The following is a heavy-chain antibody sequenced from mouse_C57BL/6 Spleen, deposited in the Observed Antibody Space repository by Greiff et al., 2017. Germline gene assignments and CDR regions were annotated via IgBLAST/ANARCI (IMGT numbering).Heavy chain of an antibody. CDR2: INPYNGGT. CDR3: VNYYGSRYFDV. Sequence: VQLKQSGPVLVKPGASVKISCKASGYTFTDYYMNWVKQSHGKSLEWIGVINPYNGGTSYNQKFKGKATLTVDKSSSTAYMELNSLTSEDSAVYYCVNYYGSRYFDVWGTGTTVTVSS. V-gene: IGHV1-19*01. D-gene: IGHD1-1*01. CDR1: GYTFTDYY. J-gene: IGHJ1*03.